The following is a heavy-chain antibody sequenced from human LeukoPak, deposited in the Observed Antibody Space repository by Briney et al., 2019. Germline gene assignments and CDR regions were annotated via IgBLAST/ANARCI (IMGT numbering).Heavy chain of an antibody. CDR1: GYTFTSYG. V-gene: IGHV1-18*01. Sequence: GASVKVSCTASGYTFTSYGIRWVRQAPGQGLEWMGWISAYNGNTNYAQKLQGRVTMTTDTSTSTAYMELRSLRSDDTAVYYCARGHFRTVTTIYNFDYWGQGTLVTVSS. CDR2: ISAYNGNT. CDR3: ARGHFRTVTTIYNFDY. D-gene: IGHD4-17*01. J-gene: IGHJ4*02.